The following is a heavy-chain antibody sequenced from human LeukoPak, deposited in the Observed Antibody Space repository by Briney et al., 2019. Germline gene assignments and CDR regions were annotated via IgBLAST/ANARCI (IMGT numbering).Heavy chain of an antibody. D-gene: IGHD4-17*01. CDR1: VDSGTNFY. J-gene: IGHJ4*02. CDR3: ARGREYGDFFDS. Sequence: SETLSLTCTFSVDSGTNFYWNWVRQPAGTGLEWIGRIFTRGIPHYNPSLKSRVTMSVDTSKNQFALKLTSVTAADSAVYYCARGREYGDFFDSWGQGTLVTVSS. V-gene: IGHV4-4*07. CDR2: IFTRGIP.